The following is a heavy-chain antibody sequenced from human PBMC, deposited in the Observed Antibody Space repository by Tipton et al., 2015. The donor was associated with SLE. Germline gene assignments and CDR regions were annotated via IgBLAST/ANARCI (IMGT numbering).Heavy chain of an antibody. CDR2: IDPTDSET. V-gene: IGHV5-51*03. CDR1: GHTFTNYW. CDR3: VVREVGSTVYYFDY. J-gene: IGHJ4*02. Sequence: QLVQSGAEVKKPGESLKISCEGSGHTFTNYWIAWVRQKPGKGLEWMGIIDPTDSETIYSPSFQGQVSISADKSINTVYLQWSSLEASDSAMYYRVVREVGSTVYYFDYWGQGTLVTVSS. D-gene: IGHD1-26*01.